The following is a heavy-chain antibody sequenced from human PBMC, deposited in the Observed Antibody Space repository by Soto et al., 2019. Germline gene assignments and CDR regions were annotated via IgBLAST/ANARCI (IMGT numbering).Heavy chain of an antibody. CDR2: ISTSGT. CDR1: GASITSYF. Sequence: SETLSLTCTVSGASITSYFWAWIRQPAGKGLEWIGRISTSGTDYNPSLRSRVTMSVDTSKNQFSLILSSVTAADTAMYYCASLGRNYHNGMDVWGQGATVTVSS. V-gene: IGHV4-4*07. CDR3: ASLGRNYHNGMDV. J-gene: IGHJ6*02.